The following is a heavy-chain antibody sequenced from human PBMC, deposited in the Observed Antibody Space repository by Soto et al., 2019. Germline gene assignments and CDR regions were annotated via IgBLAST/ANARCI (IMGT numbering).Heavy chain of an antibody. CDR3: ARGDGYIYGNTFDS. CDR2: ISYDGSSK. D-gene: IGHD5-18*01. CDR1: GFTFNNYA. V-gene: IGHV3-30-3*01. J-gene: IGHJ4*02. Sequence: QVQLVESGGGVVQPRRSLRLSCAASGFTFNNYAMHWVRQAPGKGLEWMAFISYDGSSKYYADSVTGRFTISRDNSRNTLYLQMNSLRAEDTAVYYCARGDGYIYGNTFDSWGQGTLVTVSS.